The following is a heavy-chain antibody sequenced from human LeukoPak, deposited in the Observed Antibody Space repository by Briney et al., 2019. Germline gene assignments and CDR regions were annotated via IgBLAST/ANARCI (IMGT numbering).Heavy chain of an antibody. J-gene: IGHJ4*02. CDR3: AGLGVTSDY. V-gene: IGHV4-34*01. CDR2: INHSGST. D-gene: IGHD2-21*02. CDR1: GGSLSGYY. Sequence: SETLSLTCAVYGGSLSGYYWSWIRQPPGKGLEWIGEINHSGSTNYNPSLKSRVTISVDTSKNQFSLKLSSVTAADTAVYYCAGLGVTSDYWGQGTLVTVSS.